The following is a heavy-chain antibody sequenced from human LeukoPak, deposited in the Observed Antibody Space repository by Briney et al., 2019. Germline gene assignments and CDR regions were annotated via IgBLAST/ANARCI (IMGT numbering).Heavy chain of an antibody. CDR2: ISGSGGST. V-gene: IGHV3-23*01. Sequence: GGSLRLSCAASGFTFSSYAMSWVRQAPRKGLEWVSAISGSGGSTYYADSVKGRFTISRDNSKNTLYLQMNSLRAEDTAVYYCAKEVYYCGSGSSDYWGQGTLVTVSS. D-gene: IGHD3-10*01. CDR3: AKEVYYCGSGSSDY. CDR1: GFTFSSYA. J-gene: IGHJ4*02.